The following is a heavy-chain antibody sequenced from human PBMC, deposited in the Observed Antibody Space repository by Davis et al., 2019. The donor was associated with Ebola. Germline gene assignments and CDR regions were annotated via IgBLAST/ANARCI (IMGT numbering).Heavy chain of an antibody. CDR2: ISGSGGST. D-gene: IGHD3-22*01. J-gene: IGHJ4*02. Sequence: GESLKISCAASGFTFSSYSMNWVRQAPGKGLEWVSAISGSGGSTYYADSVKGRFTISRDNAKNSLYLQMNSLRDEDTAVYYCARDEEWLLPYWGQGTLVTVSS. V-gene: IGHV3-48*02. CDR1: GFTFSSYS. CDR3: ARDEEWLLPY.